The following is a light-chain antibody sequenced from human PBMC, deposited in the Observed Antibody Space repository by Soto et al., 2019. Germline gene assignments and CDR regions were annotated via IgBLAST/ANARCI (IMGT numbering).Light chain of an antibody. V-gene: IGKV1-9*01. CDR2: AAS. CDR1: QGSRSY. CDR3: PQFNTYPRT. J-gene: IGKJ3*01. Sequence: IQLTHSPYSLAAPVGDRVTITCRASQGSRSYLAWYQQKPGKAHKPLIYAASALQGGVSSRFSGRESGTDFTLTISSLQPEDFATYYCPQFNTYPRTFGPGTKVDI.